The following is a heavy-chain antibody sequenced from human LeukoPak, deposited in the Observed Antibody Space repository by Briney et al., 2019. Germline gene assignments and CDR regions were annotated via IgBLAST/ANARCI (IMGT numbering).Heavy chain of an antibody. J-gene: IGHJ4*02. V-gene: IGHV3-30*02. CDR3: AKDLRITMIVVVIHAGGPLDY. D-gene: IGHD3-22*01. CDR2: IRYDGIHE. CDR1: GFTFSSYG. Sequence: PGGSLRLSCSSSGFTFSSYGFHWVRQAPGKGLEWVAFIRYDGIHEFYADSVKGRFTISRDNSKNTLYLQMNSLRAEDTAVYYCAKDLRITMIVVVIHAGGPLDYWGQGTLVTVSS.